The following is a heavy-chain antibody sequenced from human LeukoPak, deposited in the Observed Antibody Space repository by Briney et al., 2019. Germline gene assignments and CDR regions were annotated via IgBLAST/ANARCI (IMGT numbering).Heavy chain of an antibody. CDR1: GYTFTNYG. J-gene: IGHJ4*02. CDR3: ARDLFLSSPITFGGVDY. D-gene: IGHD3-16*01. CDR2: INAYNGNT. Sequence: ASVKVSCKASGYTFTNYGISWVRQAPGQGLEWMGWINAYNGNTNYAQKLQGRVTMTTDTSTSTAYMELRSLRSDDTAVYYCARDLFLSSPITFGGVDYWGQGTLVTVSS. V-gene: IGHV1-18*01.